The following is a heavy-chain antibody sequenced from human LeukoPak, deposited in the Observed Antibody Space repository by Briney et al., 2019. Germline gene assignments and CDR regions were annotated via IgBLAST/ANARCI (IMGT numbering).Heavy chain of an antibody. D-gene: IGHD3-22*01. CDR2: ISVHNGNT. J-gene: IGHJ4*02. CDR1: GYTFTYFG. V-gene: IGHV1-18*01. Sequence: ASVKVSCKASGYTFTYFGLSWVRQAPGQGLEWLGSISVHNGNTKYAPKFQGRVTITTDTSTSTAYLELRSLRPDDTAVYYCARGLYDGDYWGQGSLVTVSS. CDR3: ARGLYDGDY.